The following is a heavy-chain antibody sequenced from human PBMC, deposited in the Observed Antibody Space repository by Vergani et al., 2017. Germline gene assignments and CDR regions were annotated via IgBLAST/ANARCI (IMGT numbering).Heavy chain of an antibody. D-gene: IGHD3-10*01. J-gene: IGHJ6*02. CDR3: ARVGVVRGVSYYYYYYGMDV. CDR2: IYYSGST. CDR1: GGSISSGAYY. V-gene: IGHV4-30-4*08. Sequence: QVQLQESGPGLVKPSQTLSLTCTVSGGSISSGAYYWSWIRQPPGKGLEWIGYIYYSGSTYYNPSLKSRVTISVDTSKNQFSLKLSSVTAADTAVYYCARVGVVRGVSYYYYYYGMDVWGRGTTVTVSS.